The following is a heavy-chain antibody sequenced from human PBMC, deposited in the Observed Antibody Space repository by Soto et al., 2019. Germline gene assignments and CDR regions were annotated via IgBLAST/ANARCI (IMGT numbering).Heavy chain of an antibody. CDR1: GGAFSDYA. V-gene: IGHV1-69*12. CDR2: IMPIFRAP. Sequence: QVQLVQSGAEVKKPGSSVKVSCKASGGAFSDYAFSWVRQAPGQVLEWLGGIMPIFRAPDYAQKFQGRVTLTAAELTKTAYMEMNSLSSEEKAVYYCALWLEGTDLGNYSYGMDVWGQGTTVTVS. J-gene: IGHJ6*02. CDR3: ALWLEGTDLGNYSYGMDV. D-gene: IGHD2-21*02.